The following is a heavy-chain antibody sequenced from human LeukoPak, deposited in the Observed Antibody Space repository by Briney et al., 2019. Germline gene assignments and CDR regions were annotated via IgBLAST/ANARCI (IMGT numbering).Heavy chain of an antibody. D-gene: IGHD4-17*01. V-gene: IGHV4-39*07. CDR1: GGSISSSSYY. J-gene: IGHJ4*02. CDR2: IYYSGST. CDR3: ARGLATVTRKVYYFDY. Sequence: SETLSLTCTVSGGSISSSSYYWGWIRQPPGKGLEWIGSIYYSGSTYYNPSLKSRVTISVDTSKNQFSLKLSSVTAADTAVYYCARGLATVTRKVYYFDYWGQGALVTVSS.